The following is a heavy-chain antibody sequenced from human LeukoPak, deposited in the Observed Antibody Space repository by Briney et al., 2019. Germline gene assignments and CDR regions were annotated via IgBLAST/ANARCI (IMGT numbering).Heavy chain of an antibody. Sequence: ASVKVSCKASGYTFTGYYMHWVRQAPGQGLEWMGRINPNSGGTKYAQKFQGRVTMTRDTSISTAYMELTRMTSDDTAIYYCARDSPIAVSGTYDYWGQGTLVTASS. D-gene: IGHD6-19*01. CDR2: INPNSGGT. J-gene: IGHJ4*02. CDR3: ARDSPIAVSGTYDY. V-gene: IGHV1-2*06. CDR1: GYTFTGYY.